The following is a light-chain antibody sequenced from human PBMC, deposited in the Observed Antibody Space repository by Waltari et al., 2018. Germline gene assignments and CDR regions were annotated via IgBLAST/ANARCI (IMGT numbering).Light chain of an antibody. CDR1: QSVSRA. CDR3: QHYVNLPVT. J-gene: IGKJ1*01. Sequence: EIVLTQSPGTLSLSPGERATLSCRASQSVSRALAWYQQKPGQAPRLLIYAASTRATGGPDRFSGSGSGTDCSLTISRLDPEDFAVYYCQHYVNLPVTFGQGTKVEI. CDR2: AAS. V-gene: IGKV3-20*01.